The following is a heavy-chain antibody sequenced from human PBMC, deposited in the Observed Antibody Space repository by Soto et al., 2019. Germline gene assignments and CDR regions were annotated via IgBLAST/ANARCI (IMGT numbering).Heavy chain of an antibody. V-gene: IGHV1-3*01. CDR3: ARDPITAMVKYYDSSGSDY. CDR1: GYTFTSYA. D-gene: IGHD3-22*01. CDR2: INAGNGNT. J-gene: IGHJ4*02. Sequence: ASVKVSCKASGYTFTSYAMHWVRQAPGQRLEWMGWINAGNGNTKYSQKFQGRVTITRDTSASTAYMELSSLRSEDTAVYYCARDPITAMVKYYDSSGSDYWGQGTLVTVSS.